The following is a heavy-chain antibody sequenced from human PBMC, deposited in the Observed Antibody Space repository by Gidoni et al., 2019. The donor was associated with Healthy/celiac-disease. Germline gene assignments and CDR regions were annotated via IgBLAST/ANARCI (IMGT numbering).Heavy chain of an antibody. V-gene: IGHV3-23*01. CDR2: ISGSGGST. CDR3: AKDSPYSQQLVTLFDY. D-gene: IGHD6-13*01. J-gene: IGHJ4*02. Sequence: EVQLLESGGGLVQPGGSLRPSCAAAGFPFSSYAMSWVRQAPGKGLEWVSAISGSGGSTYYADSVKGRFTISRDNSKNTLYLQMNSLRAEDTAVYYCAKDSPYSQQLVTLFDYWGQGTLVTVSS. CDR1: GFPFSSYA.